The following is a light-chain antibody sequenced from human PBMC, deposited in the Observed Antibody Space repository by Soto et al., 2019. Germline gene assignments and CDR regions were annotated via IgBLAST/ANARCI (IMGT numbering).Light chain of an antibody. Sequence: DIQMTQSPSTLSASVGDRVTITCRASQSISNWLAGYQQKPGKAPKLLIYRASSLERGVPSRFSGSGAATEFTLTISSLQPADFATYYCQQYNSYSPRLTFGGGTKVETK. CDR1: QSISNW. CDR3: QQYNSYSPRLT. CDR2: RAS. V-gene: IGKV1-5*03. J-gene: IGKJ4*01.